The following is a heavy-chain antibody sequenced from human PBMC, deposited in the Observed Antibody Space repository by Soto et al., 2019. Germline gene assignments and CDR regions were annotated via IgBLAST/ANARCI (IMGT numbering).Heavy chain of an antibody. V-gene: IGHV3-23*01. CDR2: ISGSGSST. CDR3: AKASKGYTGYDLDY. D-gene: IGHD5-12*01. J-gene: IGHJ4*02. CDR1: GFSFSGYA. Sequence: HPGGSLRLSCAASGFSFSGYAMSWVRQAPGKGLEWVSAISGSGSSTYYSDSVRGRFTISRDNSKNTLYLQMNSLRAEDTAVYFCAKASKGYTGYDLDYWGQGTLVTVSS.